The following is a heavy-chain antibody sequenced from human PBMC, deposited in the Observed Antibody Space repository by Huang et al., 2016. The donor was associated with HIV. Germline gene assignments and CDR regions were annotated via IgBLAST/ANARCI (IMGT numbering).Heavy chain of an antibody. J-gene: IGHJ3*01. CDR1: GYSFTDYG. V-gene: IGHV1-18*01. Sequence: QAQLMQSGPEVKKPGASVKVSCKTSGYSFTDYGITWVRQAPGQGPEWVGGSSACKGDTEIAQRLQGRVTLTTDTSTSMAYMELRSLRFDDTAVYFCARDPKYHRIGYYRQRRGIDVWGQGTMVSVSS. CDR3: ARDPKYHRIGYYRQRRGIDV. CDR2: SSACKGDT. D-gene: IGHD3-22*01.